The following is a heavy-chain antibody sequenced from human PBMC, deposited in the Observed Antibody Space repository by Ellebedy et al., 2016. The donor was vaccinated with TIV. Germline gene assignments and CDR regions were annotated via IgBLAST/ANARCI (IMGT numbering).Heavy chain of an antibody. J-gene: IGHJ4*02. Sequence: PGGSLRLSCAASGFTFSNYAMNWVRHAPGKGLELVSAISGSGGRTHYADPVKGRFTTSRDTSKNTLYLQVNSLRAEDTAVYYCAADRYCSGGNCYWVDYWGQGTLVTVSS. CDR2: ISGSGGRT. D-gene: IGHD2-15*01. CDR1: GFTFSNYA. V-gene: IGHV3-23*01. CDR3: AADRYCSGGNCYWVDY.